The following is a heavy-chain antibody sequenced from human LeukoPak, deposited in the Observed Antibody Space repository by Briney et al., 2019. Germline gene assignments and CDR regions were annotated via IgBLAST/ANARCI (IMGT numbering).Heavy chain of an antibody. CDR1: GFTFSSYG. CDR2: IRYDESNK. D-gene: IGHD3-22*01. CDR3: AKAGMIVVGPFPDY. J-gene: IGHJ4*02. V-gene: IGHV3-30*02. Sequence: PGGSQRLSCAASGFTFSSYGMHWVRQAPGKGLEWVAFIRYDESNKYYADSVKGRFTISRDNSKNTLYLQMNSLRAEDTAGYYCAKAGMIVVGPFPDYWGQGTLVTVSS.